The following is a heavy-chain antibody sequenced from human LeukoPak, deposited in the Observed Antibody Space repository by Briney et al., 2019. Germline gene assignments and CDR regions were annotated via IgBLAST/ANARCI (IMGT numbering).Heavy chain of an antibody. J-gene: IGHJ4*02. CDR2: ISGSGTST. Sequence: GGSLRLSCAASGFTFRSYAMSWVRQAPGKGLEWVLAISGSGTSTYNADSVKGRFTTSRDNSKNTLYLQMNSLRAEDTAVYYCEGTYYYDSSDDYWGQGTLVTVSS. D-gene: IGHD3-22*01. CDR3: EGTYYYDSSDDY. CDR1: GFTFRSYA. V-gene: IGHV3-23*01.